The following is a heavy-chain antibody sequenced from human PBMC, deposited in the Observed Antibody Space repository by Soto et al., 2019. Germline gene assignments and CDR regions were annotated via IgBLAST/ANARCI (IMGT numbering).Heavy chain of an antibody. D-gene: IGHD3-3*01. CDR3: ARASITIFGVVTTSSYWYFDL. J-gene: IGHJ2*01. CDR2: TYYRSKWYN. Sequence: SQTLSLTCAISGDSVSSNSAAWNWIRQSPSRGLEWLGRTYYRSKWYNDYAVSVKSRITINPDTSKNQFSLQLNSVTPEDTAVYYCARASITIFGVVTTSSYWYFDLWGRGTLVTVLL. V-gene: IGHV6-1*01. CDR1: GDSVSSNSAA.